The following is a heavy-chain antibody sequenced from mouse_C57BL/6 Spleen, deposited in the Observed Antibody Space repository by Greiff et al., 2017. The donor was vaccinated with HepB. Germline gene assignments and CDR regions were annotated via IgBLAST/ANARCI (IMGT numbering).Heavy chain of an antibody. CDR3: ARRTAQATLMDY. CDR1: GYAFSSSW. D-gene: IGHD3-2*02. J-gene: IGHJ4*01. Sequence: VQLQQSGPELVKPGASVKISCKASGYAFSSSWMNWVKQRPGKGLEWIGRIYPGDGDTNYNGKFKGKATLTADKSSSTAYMQLSSLTSEDSAVYFCARRTAQATLMDYWGQGTSVTVSS. V-gene: IGHV1-82*01. CDR2: IYPGDGDT.